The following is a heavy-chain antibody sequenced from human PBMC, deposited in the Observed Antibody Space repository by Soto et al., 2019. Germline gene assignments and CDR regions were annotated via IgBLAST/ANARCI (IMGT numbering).Heavy chain of an antibody. CDR2: IYWNDDK. J-gene: IGHJ6*02. D-gene: IGHD3-10*01. V-gene: IGHV2-5*01. Sequence: SGPTPVNPTQTLTLTCTFSGFSLSTSGVGVGWIRQPPGKALEWLALIYWNDDKRYSPSLKSQPTITKDTSKNQVVLTMTNMDPVDTATYYCAHSPRNTMVRGGNYYGMDGWGQGKTVTVSS. CDR3: AHSPRNTMVRGGNYYGMDG. CDR1: GFSLSTSGVG.